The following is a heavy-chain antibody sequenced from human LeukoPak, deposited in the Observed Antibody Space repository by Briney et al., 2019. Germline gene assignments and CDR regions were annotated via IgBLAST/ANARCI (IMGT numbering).Heavy chain of an antibody. CDR1: GYIFTNYY. J-gene: IGHJ4*02. Sequence: ASVKVSCKASGYIFTNYYMHWVRQAPGQGLEWMGIINPSGGRTTYAQKFQGRVTITRDMSTSTAYMELSSLRSEDTAVYYCAATYDSSGPGPYYFDYWGQGTLVTVSS. D-gene: IGHD3-22*01. CDR3: AATYDSSGPGPYYFDY. CDR2: INPSGGRT. V-gene: IGHV1-46*01.